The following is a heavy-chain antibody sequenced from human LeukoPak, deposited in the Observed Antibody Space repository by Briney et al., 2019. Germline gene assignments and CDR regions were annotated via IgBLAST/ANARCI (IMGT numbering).Heavy chain of an antibody. V-gene: IGHV1-18*01. Sequence: ASVKVSCKASGYTLTSYGISWVRQAPGQGLEWMGWISAYNGNTNYAQKLQGRVTMTTDTSTSTAYMELRSLRSDDTAVYYCARKRFREYAFDIWGQGTMVTVSS. J-gene: IGHJ3*02. CDR1: GYTLTSYG. D-gene: IGHD3-10*01. CDR3: ARKRFREYAFDI. CDR2: ISAYNGNT.